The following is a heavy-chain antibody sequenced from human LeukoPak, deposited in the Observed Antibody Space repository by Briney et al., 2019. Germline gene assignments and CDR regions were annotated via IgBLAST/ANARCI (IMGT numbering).Heavy chain of an antibody. J-gene: IGHJ4*02. CDR3: AKGSRRFGELLNYFDY. Sequence: GGSLRLSCAASGFTFSSYAMSWVRQAPGKGLEWVSAISGSGGSTYYADSVKGRFTISRDNSKNTLYLQMNSLRAEDTAVYYCAKGSRRFGELLNYFDYWGQGTLVTVSS. CDR1: GFTFSSYA. D-gene: IGHD3-10*01. V-gene: IGHV3-23*01. CDR2: ISGSGGST.